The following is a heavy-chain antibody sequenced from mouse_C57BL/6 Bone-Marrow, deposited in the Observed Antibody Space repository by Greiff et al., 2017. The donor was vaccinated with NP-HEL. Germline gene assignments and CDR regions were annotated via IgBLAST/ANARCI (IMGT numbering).Heavy chain of an antibody. Sequence: EVKLQESGPGLVKPSQSLSLTCSVTGYSITSGYYWNWIRQFPGNKLEWMGYISYDGSNNYNPSLKNRISITRDTSKNQFFLKLNSVTTEDTATYYCARVLRPRYYFDYWGQGTTLTVSS. V-gene: IGHV3-6*01. CDR1: GYSITSGYY. CDR3: ARVLRPRYYFDY. J-gene: IGHJ2*01. CDR2: ISYDGSN. D-gene: IGHD1-1*01.